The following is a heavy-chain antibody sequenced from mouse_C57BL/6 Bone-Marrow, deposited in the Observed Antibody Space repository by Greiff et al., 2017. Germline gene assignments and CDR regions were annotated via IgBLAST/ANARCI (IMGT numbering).Heavy chain of an antibody. D-gene: IGHD1-1*01. CDR1: GFNIKDDY. J-gene: IGHJ4*01. Sequence: VQLQQSGAELVRPGASVTLSCPASGFNIKDDYMHWVKQRPEQGLVWIGWIDPENGDTEYASKFQGQAPITADTSSNTAYLQLSSLTSEDTAGYYCTSYGSSYEAMDYWGQGTSVTVSS. CDR2: IDPENGDT. CDR3: TSYGSSYEAMDY. V-gene: IGHV14-4*01.